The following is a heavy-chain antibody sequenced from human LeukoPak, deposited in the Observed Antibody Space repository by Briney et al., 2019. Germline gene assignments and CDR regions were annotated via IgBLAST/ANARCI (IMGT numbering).Heavy chain of an antibody. CDR2: ISSSSSYI. J-gene: IGHJ6*02. D-gene: IGHD5-18*01. V-gene: IGHV3-21*01. CDR1: GFTFSSYS. CDR3: ARDRDSYRNYYYYYGMDV. Sequence: AGGSLRLSCAASGFTFSSYSMNWVRQAPGKGLEWVSSISSSSSYIYYADSVKGRFTISRDNAKNSLYLQMNSLRAEDTAVYYCARDRDSYRNYYYYYGMDVWGQGTTVTVSS.